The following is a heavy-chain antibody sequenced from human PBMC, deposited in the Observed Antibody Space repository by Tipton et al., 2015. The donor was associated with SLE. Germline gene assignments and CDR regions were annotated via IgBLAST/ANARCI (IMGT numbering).Heavy chain of an antibody. CDR3: ARGSVVADDF. CDR2: IHYNRDT. Sequence: TLSLTCTVSGASVSSHYWNWIRQTPGKGLEWIGYIHYNRDTNYHPSLKSRVTISVVTSKNQLSLKLTSVTAADTAVYYCARGSVVADDFWGQGTLVTVSS. V-gene: IGHV4-59*02. CDR1: GASVSSHY. J-gene: IGHJ4*02. D-gene: IGHD2-15*01.